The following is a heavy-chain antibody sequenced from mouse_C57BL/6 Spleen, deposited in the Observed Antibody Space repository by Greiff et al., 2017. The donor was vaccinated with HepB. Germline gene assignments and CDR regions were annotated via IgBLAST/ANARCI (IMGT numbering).Heavy chain of an antibody. D-gene: IGHD1-1*01. J-gene: IGHJ2*01. V-gene: IGHV5-6*02. CDR1: GFTFSSYG. Sequence: EVKLVESGGDLVKPGGSLKLSCAASGFTFSSYGMSWVRQTPDKRLEWVATISSGGSYTYYPDSVKGRFTISRDNAKNTLYLQMSSLKSEDTAMYYCARQSRNRGYFDYWGQGTTLTVSS. CDR2: ISSGGSYT. CDR3: ARQSRNRGYFDY.